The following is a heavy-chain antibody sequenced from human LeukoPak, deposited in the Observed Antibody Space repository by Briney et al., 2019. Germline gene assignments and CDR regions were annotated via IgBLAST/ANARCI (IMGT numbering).Heavy chain of an antibody. CDR3: ARGASTGWFDS. J-gene: IGHJ5*01. V-gene: IGHV3-30*04. CDR1: GFTFSSYN. Sequence: GGSLRLSCAASGFTFSSYNIHWVRPAPGKGPEWVAVISYDGTNKYWADSVKGRFTISKDSSKKTQYLQMSSLRVEDTAVYYCARGASTGWFDSWGQGTLVTVSS. CDR2: ISYDGTNK.